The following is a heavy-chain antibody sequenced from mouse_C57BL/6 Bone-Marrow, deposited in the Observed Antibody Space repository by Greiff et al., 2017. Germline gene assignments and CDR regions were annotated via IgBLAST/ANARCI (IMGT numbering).Heavy chain of an antibody. V-gene: IGHV1-26*01. CDR3: ARDYYGSGAY. CDR2: INPNNGGT. J-gene: IGHJ3*01. D-gene: IGHD1-1*01. Sequence: VQLQQSGPELVKPGASVKISCKASGYTLTDYYMNWVKQSHGKSLEWIGDINPNNGGTSYNQKFKGKATLTVDKSSSTAYMGLRSLTSEDSAVYYCARDYYGSGAYWGQGTLVTVSA. CDR1: GYTLTDYY.